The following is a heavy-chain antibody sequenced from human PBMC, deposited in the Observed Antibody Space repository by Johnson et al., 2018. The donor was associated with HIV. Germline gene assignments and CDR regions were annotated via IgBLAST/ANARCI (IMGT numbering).Heavy chain of an antibody. CDR3: AKGRARTAARQPRGDAFDI. Sequence: VQLVESGGGLVQPGGSLRLSCAGSGFIFGHYDMHWVRQVTVKGLEWVSGIGTTGDTYYPASVKGRFSISRDDARGSLYLELNSLRAEDTAVYYCAKGRARTAARQPRGDAFDIWGQGTMVTVSS. V-gene: IGHV3-13*01. J-gene: IGHJ3*02. CDR2: IGTTGDT. CDR1: GFIFGHYD. D-gene: IGHD6-6*01.